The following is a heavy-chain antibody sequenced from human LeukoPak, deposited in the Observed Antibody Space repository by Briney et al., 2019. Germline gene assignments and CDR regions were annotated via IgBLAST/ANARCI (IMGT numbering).Heavy chain of an antibody. J-gene: IGHJ6*02. CDR3: ARRSIAVADPYYYYGMDV. Sequence: GGSLRLSCAASGFTFSNNAMSWVRQAPGKGLEWVSYISSSSSTIYYADSVKGRFTISRDNAKNSLYLQMNSLRAEDTAVYYCARRSIAVADPYYYYGMDVWGQGTMVTVSS. V-gene: IGHV3-48*01. CDR1: GFTFSNNA. D-gene: IGHD6-19*01. CDR2: ISSSSSTI.